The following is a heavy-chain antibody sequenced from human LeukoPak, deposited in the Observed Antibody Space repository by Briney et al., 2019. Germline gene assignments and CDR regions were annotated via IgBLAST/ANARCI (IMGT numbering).Heavy chain of an antibody. CDR3: ARDSWGVDPPSYMDV. Sequence: PGGSLRLSCAASRFTFSSYSMNWVRQAPGKGLEWVSSISSSSSYIYYADSVKGRFTISRDNAKNSLYLQMNSLRAEDTAVYYCARDSWGVDPPSYMDVWGKGTTVTVSS. J-gene: IGHJ6*03. D-gene: IGHD3-16*01. V-gene: IGHV3-21*01. CDR1: RFTFSSYS. CDR2: ISSSSSYI.